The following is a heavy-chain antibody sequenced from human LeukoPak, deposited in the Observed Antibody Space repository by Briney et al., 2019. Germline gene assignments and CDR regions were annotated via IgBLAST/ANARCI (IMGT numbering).Heavy chain of an antibody. V-gene: IGHV3-30*18. Sequence: PGGSLRLSCAASGFTFSSYGMHWVRQAPGKGLEWVAVISYDGSNKYYADSVKGRFTISRDNSKSTLYLQMNSLRAGDTAMHYCAKYYYGSGNYSDYWGQGTLVTVSS. J-gene: IGHJ4*02. CDR1: GFTFSSYG. CDR2: ISYDGSNK. D-gene: IGHD3-10*01. CDR3: AKYYYGSGNYSDY.